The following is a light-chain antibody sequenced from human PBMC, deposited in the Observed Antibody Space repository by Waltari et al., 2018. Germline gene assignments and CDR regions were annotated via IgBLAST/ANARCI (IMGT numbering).Light chain of an antibody. CDR3: QQYGGLPWT. J-gene: IGKJ1*01. V-gene: IGKV3-20*01. Sequence: ENVLTPSPGTLSMSPGGTATLSCRASEIVSADYLAWYQQKPGQPPRLLIYDVSRRATGVPERFRGSGSGTDFSLTISRLEPDDFAVYYCQQYGGLPWTFGQGTKVDMK. CDR2: DVS. CDR1: EIVSADY.